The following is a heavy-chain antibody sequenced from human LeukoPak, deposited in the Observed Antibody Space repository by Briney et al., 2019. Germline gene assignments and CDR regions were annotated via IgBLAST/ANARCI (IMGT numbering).Heavy chain of an antibody. D-gene: IGHD3-22*01. Sequence: ASVKVSCKASGYTFTSYGISWVRQAPGQGLEWMGWISAYNGNTNYAQKLQGRVTMTTDTSTSTAYMELRSLRSDDTAVYYCARDAVPDSSGYLYYFDYWGQGTLATVSS. CDR1: GYTFTSYG. V-gene: IGHV1-18*01. J-gene: IGHJ4*02. CDR2: ISAYNGNT. CDR3: ARDAVPDSSGYLYYFDY.